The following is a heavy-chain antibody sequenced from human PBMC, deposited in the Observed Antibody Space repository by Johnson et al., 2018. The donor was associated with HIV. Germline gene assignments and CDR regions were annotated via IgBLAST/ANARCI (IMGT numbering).Heavy chain of an antibody. CDR1: GFTLDEYD. CDR3: ARPTSQIHLWTDAFDI. D-gene: IGHD5-18*01. Sequence: VQLLESGGGVVWPGGSLRLSCAASGFTLDEYDMSCVRQVPGKGLEWVSGINWNGGSTGYADSVKGRFTISRDNANNFLFLQMNSLRAEDTAVYYCARPTSQIHLWTDAFDIWGQGTMVTVSS. V-gene: IGHV3-20*04. J-gene: IGHJ3*02. CDR2: INWNGGST.